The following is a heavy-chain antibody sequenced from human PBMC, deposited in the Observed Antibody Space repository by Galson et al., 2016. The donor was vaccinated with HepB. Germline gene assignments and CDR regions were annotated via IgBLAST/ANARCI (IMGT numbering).Heavy chain of an antibody. Sequence: LRLSCAASGFTFTQCWMHWVRLVPGKGLAWVGRINNDGSSTNYADSAKGRFTITRDNVENTVYLQMNSLTVEDTAIYFCARGPRYQVHYAMDAWGRGTTVTVS. D-gene: IGHD2-2*01. CDR1: GFTFTQCW. V-gene: IGHV3-74*01. CDR2: INNDGSST. CDR3: ARGPRYQVHYAMDA. J-gene: IGHJ6*02.